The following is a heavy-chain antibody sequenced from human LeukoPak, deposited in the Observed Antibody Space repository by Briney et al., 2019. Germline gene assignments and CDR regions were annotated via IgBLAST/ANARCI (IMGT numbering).Heavy chain of an antibody. CDR2: VNHSGYT. Sequence: SETLSLTCDASGVSFSTYYWSWIRQSPGKGLEWIGAVNHSGYTNYNPSLKGRVTISVDTSKNQFSLKLSSMTAADTAVYYCARQLYGSDYWGQGTLVTVSS. CDR1: GVSFSTYY. D-gene: IGHD4-17*01. V-gene: IGHV4-34*01. CDR3: ARQLYGSDY. J-gene: IGHJ4*02.